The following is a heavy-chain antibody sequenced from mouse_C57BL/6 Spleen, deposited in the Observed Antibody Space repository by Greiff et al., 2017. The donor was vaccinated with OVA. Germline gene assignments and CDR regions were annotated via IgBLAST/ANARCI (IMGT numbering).Heavy chain of an antibody. J-gene: IGHJ2*01. CDR1: GYAFTNYL. CDR2: INPGSGGT. CDR3: ARTHSNYGDFDY. D-gene: IGHD2-5*01. Sequence: QVQLQQSGAELVRPGTSVKVSCKASGYAFTNYLIGWVKQRPGQGLEWIGVINPGSGGTNYNEKFKGKATLTEDKSSSTAYMQLSSLTSEDTAVYFYARTHSNYGDFDYWGQGTTLTVSS. V-gene: IGHV1-54*01.